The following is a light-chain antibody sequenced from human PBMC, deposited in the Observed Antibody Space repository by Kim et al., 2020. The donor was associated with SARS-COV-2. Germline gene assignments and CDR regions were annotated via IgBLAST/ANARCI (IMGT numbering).Light chain of an antibody. CDR2: DVS. V-gene: IGLV2-14*03. J-gene: IGLJ3*02. Sequence: QSALTQPASVSGSPGQSITISCTGTSSDVGGYNYVSWYQQHPGKAPKLMIYDVSNRPSGVSNRFSGSKSGNTASLTISGLQAEDEADYYCGSYTSSSTWVLGGGTQRSV. CDR3: GSYTSSSTWV. CDR1: SSDVGGYNY.